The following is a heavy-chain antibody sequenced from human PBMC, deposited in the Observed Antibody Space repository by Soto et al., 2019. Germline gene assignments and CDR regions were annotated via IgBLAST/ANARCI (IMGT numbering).Heavy chain of an antibody. D-gene: IGHD3-10*01. CDR3: ARVFGFGGMDV. CDR1: GGSISSGGYY. CDR2: IYYSGST. J-gene: IGHJ6*02. Sequence: SETLSLTCTVSGGSISSGGYYWSWIRQHPGKGLEWIGYIYYSGSTYYNPSLKSRVTISVDTSKNQFSQKLSSVTAADTAVYYCARVFGFGGMDVWGQGTTVTVSS. V-gene: IGHV4-31*03.